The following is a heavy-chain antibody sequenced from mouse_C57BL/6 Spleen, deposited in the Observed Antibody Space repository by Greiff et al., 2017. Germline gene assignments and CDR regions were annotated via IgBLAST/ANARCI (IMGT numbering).Heavy chain of an antibody. CDR3: ARDSSGYVLMDY. CDR2: IYPGSGST. V-gene: IGHV1-55*01. J-gene: IGHJ4*01. D-gene: IGHD3-2*02. Sequence: VKLQQPGAELVKPGASVKMSCKASGYTFTSYWITWVKQRPGQGLEWIGDIYPGSGSTNYNEKFKSKATLTVDTSSSTAYMQLSSLTSEDSAVYYCARDSSGYVLMDYWGQGTSGTVSS. CDR1: GYTFTSYW.